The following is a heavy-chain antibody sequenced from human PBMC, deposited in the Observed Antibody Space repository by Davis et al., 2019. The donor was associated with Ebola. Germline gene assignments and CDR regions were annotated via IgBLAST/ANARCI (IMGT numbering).Heavy chain of an antibody. V-gene: IGHV1-69*05. Sequence: SVKVSCKASGGTFSSYAISWVRQAPGQGLEWMGGIIPIFGTANYAQKFQGRVTITRDTSASTAYMELSSLRSEDTAVYYCARSVGSTKTLYYYYGMDVWGQGTTVTVSS. CDR1: GGTFSSYA. D-gene: IGHD4-23*01. CDR3: ARSVGSTKTLYYYYGMDV. J-gene: IGHJ6*02. CDR2: IIPIFGTA.